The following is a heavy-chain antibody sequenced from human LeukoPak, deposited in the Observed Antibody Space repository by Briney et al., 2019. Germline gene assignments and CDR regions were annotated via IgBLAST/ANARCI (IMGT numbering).Heavy chain of an antibody. CDR3: AREGDGYNSPIDY. V-gene: IGHV3-21*01. J-gene: IGHJ4*02. D-gene: IGHD5-24*01. CDR2: ISSSSLYI. CDR1: GFTLSTYS. Sequence: GGSLRLSCAASGFTLSTYSLNWVRQAPGEGLEWVSSISSSSLYIYYADSVKGRFTISRDNAKNSLFLQMNSLRAEDTAVYYCAREGDGYNSPIDYWGQGTLVTVSS.